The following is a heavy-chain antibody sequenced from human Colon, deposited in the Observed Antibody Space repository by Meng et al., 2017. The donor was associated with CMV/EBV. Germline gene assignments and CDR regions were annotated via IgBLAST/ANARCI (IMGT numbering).Heavy chain of an antibody. CDR1: GFTFSSYS. Sequence: GGSLRLSCEASGFTFSSYSMNWVRQAPGKGLEWVSSISSSSSYIYYADSVKGRFTISRDNAKNSLYLQMNSLRAEDTAVYYCARERTESSGWFGGSVGYFDYWGQGTLVTVSS. D-gene: IGHD6-19*01. CDR2: ISSSSSYI. V-gene: IGHV3-21*01. CDR3: ARERTESSGWFGGSVGYFDY. J-gene: IGHJ4*02.